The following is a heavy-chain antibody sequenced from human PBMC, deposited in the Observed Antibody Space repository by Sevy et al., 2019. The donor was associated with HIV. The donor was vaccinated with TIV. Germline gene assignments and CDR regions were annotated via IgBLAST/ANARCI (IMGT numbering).Heavy chain of an antibody. D-gene: IGHD2-2*03. J-gene: IGHJ4*02. CDR1: GGSISSNNG. Sequence: SETLSLTCAVSGGSISSNNGWNWVRQTPGKGLEWIGEIYHSGSTNRNPSLKSRVTISVDKSKNQFSLKLSSVTAADTAVYYCVRGVGGYCSSTSCHVDYWGQGTLVTVSS. CDR2: IYHSGST. CDR3: VRGVGGYCSSTSCHVDY. V-gene: IGHV4-4*02.